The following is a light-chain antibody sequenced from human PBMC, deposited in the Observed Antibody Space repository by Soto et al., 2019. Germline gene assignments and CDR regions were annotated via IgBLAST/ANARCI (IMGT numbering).Light chain of an antibody. CDR3: SSYSSTSTPWV. CDR2: EVR. CDR1: SSDVGTYNF. V-gene: IGLV2-14*01. Sequence: QSVLTQPASVSGSPGQSITISCTGTSSDVGTYNFVSWYQQHPGKAPKLMIYEVRSRPSGVSNRFSGSKSGNTASLTISGLQAEDEADYYCSSYSSTSTPWVFGGGTKLTVL. J-gene: IGLJ3*02.